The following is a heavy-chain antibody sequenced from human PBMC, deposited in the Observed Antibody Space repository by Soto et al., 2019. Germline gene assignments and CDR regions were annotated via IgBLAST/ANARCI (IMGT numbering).Heavy chain of an antibody. CDR1: GFTFSSYN. CDR2: ISGGSTTK. Sequence: GGSLRLSCSASGFTFSSYNMNWVRQAPGKGLEWVSYISGGSTTKYYADSVKGRFTISRDNAKNSLYLQMNSLRAEDTAVYYSAKGSGPSRPYYFDYWGQGTLVTVSS. CDR3: AKGSGPSRPYYFDY. V-gene: IGHV3-48*01. J-gene: IGHJ4*02. D-gene: IGHD3-10*01.